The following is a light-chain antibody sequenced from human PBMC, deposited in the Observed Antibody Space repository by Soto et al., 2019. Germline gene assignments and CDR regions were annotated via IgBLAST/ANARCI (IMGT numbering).Light chain of an antibody. CDR2: EIN. V-gene: IGLV2-8*01. CDR1: SSDVGAYDY. CDR3: ASYAGSSRYV. Sequence: QSALTQPPSASGSPGQSVTIPCTGTSSDVGAYDYVSWYQQHPGKAPKLMIYEINKRPSGVPDRFSGSKSGNTASLTVSGLQAEDEAVYYCASYAGSSRYVFGTGTKVTVL. J-gene: IGLJ1*01.